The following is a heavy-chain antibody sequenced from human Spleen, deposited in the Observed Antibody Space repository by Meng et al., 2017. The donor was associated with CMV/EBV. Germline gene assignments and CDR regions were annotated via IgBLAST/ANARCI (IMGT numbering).Heavy chain of an antibody. CDR2: ITPNTGGA. CDR3: ARGVGRGAYCTDTEFSISYGDT. Sequence: YYIHLVRQAPGQGFEWMGRITPNTGGANYAHKFQGRVTMTRDTSISTAYMELSRLTSDDTAVYYCARGVGRGAYCTDTEFSISYGDTWGQGTLVTVSS. V-gene: IGHV1-2*06. D-gene: IGHD2-8*02. CDR1: YY. J-gene: IGHJ4*02.